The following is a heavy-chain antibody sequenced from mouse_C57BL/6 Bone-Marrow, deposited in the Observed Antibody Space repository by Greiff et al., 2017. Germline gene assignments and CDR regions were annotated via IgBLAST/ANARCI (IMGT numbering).Heavy chain of an antibody. CDR1: GFNIKDDY. V-gene: IGHV14-4*01. CDR2: IDPENGDT. J-gene: IGHJ2*01. CDR3: TTTGPLLKDAMDY. Sequence: VQLQQSGAELVRPGASVKLSCTASGFNIKDDYMHWVKQRPEQGLEWIGWIDPENGDTEYASKFQGKATITADTSSNTAYLQLSSLTSEDTAVYYCTTTGPLLKDAMDYWGQGTTLTVSS. D-gene: IGHD2-14*01.